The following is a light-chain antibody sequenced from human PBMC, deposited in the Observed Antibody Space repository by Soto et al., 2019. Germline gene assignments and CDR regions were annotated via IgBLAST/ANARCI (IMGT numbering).Light chain of an antibody. V-gene: IGKV1-5*01. CDR1: QIISSW. CDR2: DAS. Sequence: DIQMTQSPSTLSASVGDRVTITCRASQIISSWLAWYQQKPGKAPKLLIFDASSLESGVPSRFSGSGSGTEFTLTISSLQPDDSATYYCQQYNSYWTFGQGTRVEIK. J-gene: IGKJ1*01. CDR3: QQYNSYWT.